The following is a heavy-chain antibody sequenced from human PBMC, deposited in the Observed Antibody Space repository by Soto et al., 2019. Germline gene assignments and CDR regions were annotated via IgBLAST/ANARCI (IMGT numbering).Heavy chain of an antibody. CDR3: ASIAAAGDYYYYYGMDV. D-gene: IGHD6-13*01. J-gene: IGHJ6*02. Sequence: ETVRLTCTVAGSSISSSRYYWGWIRQPPGKGLEWIGSIYYSGSTYYNPSLRSRVTISVDTSKNQFSLKLSSVTAADTAVYYCASIAAAGDYYYYYGMDVWGQGTTVTVSS. CDR1: GSSISSSRYY. V-gene: IGHV4-39*01. CDR2: IYYSGST.